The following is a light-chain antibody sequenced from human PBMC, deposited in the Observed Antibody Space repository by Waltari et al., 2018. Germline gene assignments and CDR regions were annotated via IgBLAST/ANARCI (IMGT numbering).Light chain of an antibody. CDR2: WAS. V-gene: IGKV4-1*01. CDR3: QQYYTTPLT. Sequence: PSVLDSFNNRDYLTGHQVQPGQAPKRLIYWASIRASGVPLRFSGSGSGTDFTRTISSLQAEDVAVYYCQQYYTTPLTFGGGTKVEIK. J-gene: IGKJ4*01. CDR1: PSVLDSFNNRDY.